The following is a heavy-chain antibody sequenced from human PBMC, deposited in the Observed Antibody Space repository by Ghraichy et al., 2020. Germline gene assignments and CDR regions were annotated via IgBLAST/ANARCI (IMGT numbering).Heavy chain of an antibody. CDR1: GFTFSSYW. J-gene: IGHJ6*02. Sequence: GGSLRLSCAASGFTFSSYWMSWVRQAPGKGLEWVANIKQDGSEKYYVDSVKGRFTISRDNAKNSLYLQMNSLRAEDTAVYYCARDGRGTVIVYYYYGMDVWGQGTTVTVSS. CDR2: IKQDGSEK. V-gene: IGHV3-7*01. D-gene: IGHD4-17*01. CDR3: ARDGRGTVIVYYYYGMDV.